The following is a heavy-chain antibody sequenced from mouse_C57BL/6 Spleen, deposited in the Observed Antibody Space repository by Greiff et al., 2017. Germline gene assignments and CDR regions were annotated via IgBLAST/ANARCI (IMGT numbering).Heavy chain of an antibody. CDR3: ARTSYGYGDAMDY. J-gene: IGHJ4*01. CDR1: GYAFSSYW. V-gene: IGHV1-80*01. Sequence: QVQLKQSGAELVKPGASVKISCKASGYAFSSYWMNWVKQRPGTGLEWIGQIYPGDGDTNYNGKFKGKATLTADKSSSTAYMQLSSLTSEDSAVYFCARTSYGYGDAMDYWGQGTSVTVSS. CDR2: IYPGDGDT. D-gene: IGHD2-2*01.